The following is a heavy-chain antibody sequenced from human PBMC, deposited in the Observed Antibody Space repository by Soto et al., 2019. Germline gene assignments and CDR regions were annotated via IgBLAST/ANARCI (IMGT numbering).Heavy chain of an antibody. CDR3: ARQKMWYTSPFDY. J-gene: IGHJ4*02. V-gene: IGHV3-74*01. CDR1: GFTFNNHW. D-gene: IGHD1-1*01. Sequence: SGGSLRLSCAASGFTFNNHWMHWVRQAPEKGLVWVSRINSDGSTTNYADSVKGRFTISRDNAKNTLYLQMNSLRAEDTAVYYCARQKMWYTSPFDYWGLGTLVTVSS. CDR2: INSDGSTT.